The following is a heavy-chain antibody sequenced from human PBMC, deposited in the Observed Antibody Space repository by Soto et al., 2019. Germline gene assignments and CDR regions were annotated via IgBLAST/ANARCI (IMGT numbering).Heavy chain of an antibody. CDR2: IIPILGIA. D-gene: IGHD1-26*01. Sequence: QVQLVQSGAEVKKPGSSVKVSCKASGGTFSSYTISWVRQAPGQGLEWMGRIIPILGIANYAPKFQGRVTITADESTSPAYMELSSLRSEDTAVYYCERKGGSYTFDYWGQGTLVTVSS. J-gene: IGHJ4*02. CDR3: ERKGGSYTFDY. V-gene: IGHV1-69*02. CDR1: GGTFSSYT.